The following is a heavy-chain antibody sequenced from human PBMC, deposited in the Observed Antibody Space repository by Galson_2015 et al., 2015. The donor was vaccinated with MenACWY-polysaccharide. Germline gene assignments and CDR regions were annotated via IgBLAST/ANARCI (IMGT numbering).Heavy chain of an antibody. V-gene: IGHV4-59*08. CDR1: GGSISSYY. Sequence: SETLSLTCTVSGGSISSYYWSWIRQPPGKGLEWIGYIYYSGSTNYNPSLKSRVTISVDTSKNQFSLKLSSVTATDTAVYYCARQAARGYDFHWFDPWGQGTLVTVSS. CDR2: IYYSGST. D-gene: IGHD5-12*01. J-gene: IGHJ5*02. CDR3: ARQAARGYDFHWFDP.